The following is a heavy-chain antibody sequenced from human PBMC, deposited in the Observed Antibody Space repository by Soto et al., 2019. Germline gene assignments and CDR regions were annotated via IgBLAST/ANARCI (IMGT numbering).Heavy chain of an antibody. V-gene: IGHV3-30*18. D-gene: IGHD3-9*01. Sequence: AGGSLRLSCAASGFTFSNYGMHWVRQAPGKGLEWVAVITYDGNNKYYADSVKGRFTLSRDSSKNTLYLQMDSLRAEDTAVYYCAKAQTATYYDILTGPDYWGQGTPVTVSS. CDR2: ITYDGNNK. CDR3: AKAQTATYYDILTGPDY. J-gene: IGHJ4*02. CDR1: GFTFSNYG.